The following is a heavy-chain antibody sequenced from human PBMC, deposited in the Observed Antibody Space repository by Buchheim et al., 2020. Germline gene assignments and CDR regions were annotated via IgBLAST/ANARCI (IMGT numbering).Heavy chain of an antibody. D-gene: IGHD3-9*01. V-gene: IGHV1-2*04. CDR1: GYTFTGYY. J-gene: IGHJ3*02. CDR2: INPNSGGT. CDR3: ARGLGGMGGWLLVSAFDI. Sequence: QERLVQSGAQVKKTGASVKVSCRVSGYTFTGYYMHWVRQAPGQGLEWMGWINPNSGGTKSAQKFQGWVTMTMDTSISTAYLELSRLRSDDTAVYYCARGLGGMGGWLLVSAFDIWGQGT.